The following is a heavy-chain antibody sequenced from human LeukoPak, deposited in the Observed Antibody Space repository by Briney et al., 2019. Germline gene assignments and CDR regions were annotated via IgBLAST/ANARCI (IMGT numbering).Heavy chain of an antibody. CDR1: GGSLSSGVYY. CDR2: IYYSGST. D-gene: IGHD3-10*01. V-gene: IGHV4-30-4*08. J-gene: IGHJ4*02. Sequence: SETLSLTCTVSGGSLSSGVYYWGWLRQPPGTGLEGFGYIYYSGSTYYNLSLKSRFTISVDTSKNQFSLKLISVTAADTAVYYCASLGWFRELLSLNGFDYWGQGTLVTVSS. CDR3: ASLGWFRELLSLNGFDY.